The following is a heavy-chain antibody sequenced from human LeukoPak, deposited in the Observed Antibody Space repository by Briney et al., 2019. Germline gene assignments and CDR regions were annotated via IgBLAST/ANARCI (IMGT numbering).Heavy chain of an antibody. V-gene: IGHV3-30-3*01. J-gene: IGHJ5*02. D-gene: IGHD4-17*01. CDR3: AKDFLTLYGA. Sequence: GGSLRLSCAASGFTFSSYAMHWVRQAPGKGLEWVAVISYDGSNKYYADSVKGRFTISRDNSKNTLYLQMNSLRAEDTAVYYCAKDFLTLYGAWGQGTLVTVSS. CDR2: ISYDGSNK. CDR1: GFTFSSYA.